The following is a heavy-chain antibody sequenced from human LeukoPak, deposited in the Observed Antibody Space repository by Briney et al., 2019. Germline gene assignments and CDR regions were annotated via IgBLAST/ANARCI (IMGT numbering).Heavy chain of an antibody. Sequence: ASVKVPCKASGGTFSSYAISWVRQAPGQGLEWMGGIIPIFGTANYAQKFQGRVTITTDESTSTAYMELSSLRSEDTAMYYCARGLPSIAARRYYYYMDVWGKGTTVTVSS. CDR3: ARGLPSIAARRYYYYMDV. CDR1: GGTFSSYA. J-gene: IGHJ6*03. V-gene: IGHV1-69*05. D-gene: IGHD6-6*01. CDR2: IIPIFGTA.